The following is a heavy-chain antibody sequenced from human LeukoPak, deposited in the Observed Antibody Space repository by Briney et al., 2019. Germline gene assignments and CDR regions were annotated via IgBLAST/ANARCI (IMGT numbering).Heavy chain of an antibody. V-gene: IGHV3-9*01. D-gene: IGHD2-21*02. Sequence: GGSLRLSCADSGFSLGGYALHWVRQAPGKGLEWVASISCNSGDIVHADSVKGRFTISRDNAKNPLYLQMDSLRTEDTALYYCVKSGGYATAIRYFDLWGRGTLVTVSS. CDR3: VKSGGYATAIRYFDL. CDR1: GFSLGGYA. J-gene: IGHJ2*01. CDR2: ISCNSGDI.